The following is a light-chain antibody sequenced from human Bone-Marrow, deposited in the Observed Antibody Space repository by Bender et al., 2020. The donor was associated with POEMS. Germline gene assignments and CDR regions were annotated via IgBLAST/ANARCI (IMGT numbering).Light chain of an antibody. Sequence: QSALTQPRSVSGSPGQSVTISCTGTSSDVGGYNYVSWYQQHPGKAPKLMIYDVSKRPSGVPGRFSGSKSGNTASLTISGLQADDESDYFCSSYTGSDSVVFGTGTRVTV. CDR2: DVS. CDR1: SSDVGGYNY. J-gene: IGLJ1*01. CDR3: SSYTGSDSVV. V-gene: IGLV2-11*01.